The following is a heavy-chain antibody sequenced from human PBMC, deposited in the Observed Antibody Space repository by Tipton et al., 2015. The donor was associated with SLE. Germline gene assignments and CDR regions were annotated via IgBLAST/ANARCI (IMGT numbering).Heavy chain of an antibody. D-gene: IGHD3-22*01. J-gene: IGHJ4*02. Sequence: TLSLTCTVSGGSISGYYWTWIRQPPGEGLEWIGYIHYSGSPNYNPSLKSRVTISPDTSKNQVTLTLKSVTAADTAVYYCARDEYRYDTTGYHLLGHFDFWGQGTLVTVSS. CDR1: GGSISGYY. CDR3: ARDEYRYDTTGYHLLGHFDF. V-gene: IGHV4-59*12. CDR2: IHYSGSP.